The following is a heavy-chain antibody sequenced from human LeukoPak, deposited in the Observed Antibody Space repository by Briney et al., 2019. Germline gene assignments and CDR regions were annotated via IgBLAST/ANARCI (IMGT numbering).Heavy chain of an antibody. J-gene: IGHJ4*02. CDR2: INHSGST. V-gene: IGHV4-34*01. CDR3: ARGRGEFGINCSSTSCYVPGDFDY. D-gene: IGHD2-2*01. CDR1: GGSFSGYY. Sequence: PSETLSLTCAVYGGSFSGYYWSWIRQPPGKGLEWIGEINHSGSTNHNPSLKSRVTISVDTSKNQFSLKLSSVTAADTAVYYCARGRGEFGINCSSTSCYVPGDFDYWGQGTLVTVSS.